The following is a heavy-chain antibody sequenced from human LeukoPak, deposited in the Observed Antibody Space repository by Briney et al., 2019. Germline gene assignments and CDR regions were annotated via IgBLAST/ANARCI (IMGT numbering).Heavy chain of an antibody. Sequence: GGSLRLSCAASGFTFSSYGMHWVRQAPGKGLEWVAFIRYDGSNKYYADSVKGRFTISRDNSKNTLYLQMNSLRAEDTAVYCCAKDGVDIVVVPAFYYYYYMDVWGKGTTVTISS. CDR2: IRYDGSNK. J-gene: IGHJ6*03. D-gene: IGHD2-2*01. CDR1: GFTFSSYG. CDR3: AKDGVDIVVVPAFYYYYYMDV. V-gene: IGHV3-30*02.